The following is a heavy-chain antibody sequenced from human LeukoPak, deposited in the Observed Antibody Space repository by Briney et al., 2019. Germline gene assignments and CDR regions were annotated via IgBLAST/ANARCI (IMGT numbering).Heavy chain of an antibody. CDR1: GYTFTSYD. CDR2: MNPNSGNT. D-gene: IGHD5-18*01. Sequence: RASVKVSCKASGYTFTSYDINWVRQATGQGLEWMGWMNPNSGNTGYAQKFQGRVTITRNTSISTAYMELSSLRSEDTAVYYCARGGGTAMLSSYYYMDVWGKGTTVTVSS. J-gene: IGHJ6*03. CDR3: ARGGGTAMLSSYYYMDV. V-gene: IGHV1-8*03.